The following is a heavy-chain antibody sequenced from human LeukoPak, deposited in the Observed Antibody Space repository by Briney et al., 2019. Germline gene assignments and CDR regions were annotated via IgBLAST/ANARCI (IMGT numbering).Heavy chain of an antibody. CDR1: GSSFTSYW. Sequence: GESLKFSCKGSGSSFTSYWISWVRQLPGKGLEWMGRIDPSDSYTNYSPSFQGHVTISADKSISTAYPQWSSLKASDTAMYYCARGYSGYEDHWGQGTLVTVSS. CDR3: ARGYSGYEDH. V-gene: IGHV5-10-1*01. CDR2: IDPSDSYT. D-gene: IGHD5-12*01. J-gene: IGHJ4*02.